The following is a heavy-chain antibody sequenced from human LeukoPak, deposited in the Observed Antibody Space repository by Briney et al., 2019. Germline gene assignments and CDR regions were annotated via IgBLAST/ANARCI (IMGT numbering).Heavy chain of an antibody. CDR3: ARGPWGYYDSSGYSFPPDY. CDR2: ISAYNGNT. CDR1: GYTFTGYY. D-gene: IGHD3-22*01. V-gene: IGHV1-18*04. Sequence: GASVKVSCKASGYTFTGYYMHWVRQAPGQGLEWMGWISAYNGNTNYAQKLQGRVTMTTDTSTSTAYMELRSLRSDDTAVYYCARGPWGYYDSSGYSFPPDYWGQGTLVTVSS. J-gene: IGHJ4*02.